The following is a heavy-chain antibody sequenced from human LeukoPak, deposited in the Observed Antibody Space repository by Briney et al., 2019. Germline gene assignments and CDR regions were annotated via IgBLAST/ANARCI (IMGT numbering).Heavy chain of an antibody. Sequence: ASVKVSCKASGYTFTGYYMQWVRQAPGQGLEWMGWINPKSGGTYSAENFQGRVTMTWVTSISTAYMEVSRLRSEDTAVYYCARDPLGGSGSYYDYWGQGTLVTVSS. V-gene: IGHV1-2*02. CDR1: GYTFTGYY. CDR2: INPKSGGT. D-gene: IGHD3-10*01. CDR3: ARDPLGGSGSYYDY. J-gene: IGHJ4*02.